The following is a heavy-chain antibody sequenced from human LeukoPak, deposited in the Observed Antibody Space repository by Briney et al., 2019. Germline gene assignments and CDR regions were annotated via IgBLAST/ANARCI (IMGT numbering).Heavy chain of an antibody. CDR1: GGSMRDSY. CDR3: SRIFVSDI. CDR2: IHGIGKT. J-gene: IGHJ3*02. D-gene: IGHD3-3*01. V-gene: IGHV4-4*07. Sequence: SKTLPLTCTVSGGSMRDSYWYWVRHSAGTGIQWIGRIHGIGKTNYNPSLKSRVIMSLDTSKNQFSLTLSAVTAADTATYYCSRIFVSDIWGQGTLATVS.